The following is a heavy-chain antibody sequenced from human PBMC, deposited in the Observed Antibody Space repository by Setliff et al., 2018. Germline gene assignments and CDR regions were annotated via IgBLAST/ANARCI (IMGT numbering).Heavy chain of an antibody. CDR3: ARDNNYYDRSGYYSGHDV. J-gene: IGHJ4*03. CDR1: GLTFGDYT. V-gene: IGHV3-49*04. D-gene: IGHD3-22*01. CDR2: IGSKTYGGVA. Sequence: GGSLRLSCTTSGLTFGDYTMTWVRQAPGKGLEWVGLIGSKTYGGVAEYAASVKGRFTISRDDSKNSLYLQMNSLRAEDTAVYYCARDNNYYDRSGYYSGHDVWGQGILVTVSS.